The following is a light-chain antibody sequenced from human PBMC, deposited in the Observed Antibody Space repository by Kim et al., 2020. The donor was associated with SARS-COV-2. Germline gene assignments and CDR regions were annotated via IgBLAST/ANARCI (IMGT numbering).Light chain of an antibody. Sequence: SGSPGERATLSCRASQDIGSGLSWYQQKPGQAPRVLIYGASTRAAGIPARFSGSGSGTGFTLTISSLQSDDFAIYYCQQYGYWRAFGQGTRLEIK. CDR3: QQYGYWRA. CDR2: GAS. V-gene: IGKV3-15*01. CDR1: QDIGSG. J-gene: IGKJ5*01.